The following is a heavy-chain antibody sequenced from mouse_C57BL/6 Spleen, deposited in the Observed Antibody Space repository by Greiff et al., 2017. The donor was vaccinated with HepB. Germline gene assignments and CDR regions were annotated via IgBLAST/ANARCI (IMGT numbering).Heavy chain of an antibody. D-gene: IGHD1-1*01. J-gene: IGHJ4*01. CDR2: IDPEDGET. CDR1: GFNIKDYY. Sequence: EVQLQQSGAELVKPGASVKLSCTASGFNIKDYYMHWVKQRTEQGLEWIGRIDPEDGETKYAPKFQGKATITADTSSNTAYLQLSSLTSEDTAVYYFAILRKTTGVADAMDYWGQGNSVTVSS. CDR3: AILRKTTGVADAMDY. V-gene: IGHV14-2*01.